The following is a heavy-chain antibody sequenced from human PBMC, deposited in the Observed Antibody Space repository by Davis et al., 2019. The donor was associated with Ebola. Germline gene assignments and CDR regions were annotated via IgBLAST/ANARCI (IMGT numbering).Heavy chain of an antibody. CDR1: GFTFSDYY. J-gene: IGHJ6*04. Sequence: GGSLRPSCAAPGFTFSDYYMSWIRQAPGKGLEWVSYISSSSSTIYYADSVKGRFTISRDNAKNSLYLQMNSLRDEDTAVYDCARDGIAVAGTALLYYYYGMDVWGKGTTVTVSS. D-gene: IGHD6-19*01. CDR2: ISSSSSTI. V-gene: IGHV3-11*04. CDR3: ARDGIAVAGTALLYYYYGMDV.